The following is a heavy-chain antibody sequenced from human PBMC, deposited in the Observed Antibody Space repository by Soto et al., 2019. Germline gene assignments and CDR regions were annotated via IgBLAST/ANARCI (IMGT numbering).Heavy chain of an antibody. Sequence: PSETLSLTCTVSGDSIPSYNWNWLRQPPGKALEWIGYVYSSGSTNYNPSLKSRVTISVDTSRNQFSLKVNSVTAADTAVYYCARRAVVAVTGSLDNWLDPWGQGILVTVS. V-gene: IGHV4-59*01. J-gene: IGHJ5*02. CDR1: GDSIPSYN. CDR2: VYSSGST. CDR3: ARRAVVAVTGSLDNWLDP. D-gene: IGHD2-21*01.